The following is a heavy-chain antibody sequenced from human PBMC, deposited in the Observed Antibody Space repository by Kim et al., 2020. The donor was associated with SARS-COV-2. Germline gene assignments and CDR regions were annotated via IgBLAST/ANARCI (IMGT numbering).Heavy chain of an antibody. Sequence: GGSLRLSCAASGFTFDDYAMHWVRQAPGKGLEWVSLISWDGGSTYYADSVKGRFTISRDNSKNSLYLQMNSLRAEDTALYYCAKDYKVAGGYYYYGMDVWGQGATVTVSS. J-gene: IGHJ6*01. CDR1: GFTFDDYA. D-gene: IGHD6-19*01. CDR2: ISWDGGST. V-gene: IGHV3-43D*03. CDR3: AKDYKVAGGYYYYGMDV.